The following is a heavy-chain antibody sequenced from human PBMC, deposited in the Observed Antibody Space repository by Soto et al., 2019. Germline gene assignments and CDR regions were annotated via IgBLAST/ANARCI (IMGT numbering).Heavy chain of an antibody. CDR3: AKVNYDLWSGYYDY. Sequence: EVQLLEAGVGLIQPGGSLRLACAASGFTFSNCDMTWVRQPPGRGLEWGSGIGGSDGCTYYADSVKGRFTISRDNSKNTLYLRMNSLRAEDTAVYYCAKVNYDLWSGYYDYWGPGTLVTVSS. D-gene: IGHD3-3*01. J-gene: IGHJ4*02. CDR1: GFTFSNCD. V-gene: IGHV3-23*01. CDR2: IGGSDGCT.